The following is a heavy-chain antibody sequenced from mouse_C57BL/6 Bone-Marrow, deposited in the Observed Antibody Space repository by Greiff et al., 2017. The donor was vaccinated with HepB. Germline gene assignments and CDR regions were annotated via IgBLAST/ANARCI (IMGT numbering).Heavy chain of an antibody. CDR2: ISNLAYSI. CDR3: ARRPDYYGSSYWYFDV. V-gene: IGHV5-15*01. Sequence: EVMLVESGGGLVQPGGSLKLSCAASGFTFSDYGMAWVRQAPRKGPEWVAFISNLAYSIYYADTVTGRFTISRENAKNTLYLEMSSLRSEDTAMYYCARRPDYYGSSYWYFDVWGTGTTVTVSS. D-gene: IGHD1-1*01. J-gene: IGHJ1*03. CDR1: GFTFSDYG.